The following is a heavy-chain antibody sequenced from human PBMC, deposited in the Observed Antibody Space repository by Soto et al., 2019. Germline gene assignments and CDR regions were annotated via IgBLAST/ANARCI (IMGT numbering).Heavy chain of an antibody. V-gene: IGHV3-74*01. CDR1: GFTFNSYW. J-gene: IGHJ4*02. CDR2: MNTDGCST. Sequence: EVQLVESGGGLVQPGGSLRLSCAASGFTFNSYWMHWVRQAPGKGLVWVSRMNTDGCSTTYEDSVKGRFTLSRDNAKSSMYLQMNSLRAVDTAVYYCVRDREYSGYDNWGQGTLVIVSS. CDR3: VRDREYSGYDN. D-gene: IGHD5-12*01.